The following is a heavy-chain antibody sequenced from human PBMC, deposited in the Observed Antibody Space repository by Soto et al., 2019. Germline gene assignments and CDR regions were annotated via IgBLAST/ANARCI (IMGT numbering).Heavy chain of an antibody. CDR1: GFSLSTSGVG. D-gene: IGHD3-22*01. CDR2: IYWDDDK. V-gene: IGHV2-5*02. CDR3: AHMTYYDSSGTMGKYFQH. Sequence: QITLKESGPTLVKPTQTLTLTCTFSGFSLSTSGVGVGWIRQPPGKALEWLALIYWDDDKRYSPSLKSRLTITKDTSKNQEVLTMTNMDPVDTATYYCAHMTYYDSSGTMGKYFQHWGQGTLVTVSS. J-gene: IGHJ1*01.